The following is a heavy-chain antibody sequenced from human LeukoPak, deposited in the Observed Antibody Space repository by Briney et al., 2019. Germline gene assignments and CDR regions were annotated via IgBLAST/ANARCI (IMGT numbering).Heavy chain of an antibody. CDR3: ARGKVHDYDFWSGGPALDYYYYMDV. V-gene: IGHV1-2*02. CDR1: GGTFSSYA. Sequence: ASVKVSCKASGGTFSSYAISWVRQAPGQGLEWMGWINPNSGGTNYAQKFQGRVTMTRDTSISTAYMELSRLRSDDPAVYYCARGKVHDYDFWSGGPALDYYYYMDVWGKGTTVTVSS. CDR2: INPNSGGT. J-gene: IGHJ6*03. D-gene: IGHD3-3*01.